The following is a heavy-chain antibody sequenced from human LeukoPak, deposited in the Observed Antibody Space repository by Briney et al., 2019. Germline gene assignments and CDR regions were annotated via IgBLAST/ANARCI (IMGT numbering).Heavy chain of an antibody. J-gene: IGHJ4*02. CDR2: ISSSGSTI. Sequence: GGSLRLSCAASGFTFSDYYMSWIRQAPGKGLEWVSYISSSGSTIYCADSVKGRFTISRDNAKNSLYLQMNSLRAEDTAVYYCAILSGSSGYYWGFDYWGQGTLVTVSS. V-gene: IGHV3-11*01. D-gene: IGHD3-22*01. CDR3: AILSGSSGYYWGFDY. CDR1: GFTFSDYY.